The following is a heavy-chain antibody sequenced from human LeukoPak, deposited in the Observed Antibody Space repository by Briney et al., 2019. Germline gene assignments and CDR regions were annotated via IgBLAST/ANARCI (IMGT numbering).Heavy chain of an antibody. V-gene: IGHV3-21*01. CDR2: ISSSSSYI. Sequence: PGGSLRLSCAASGFTFSSYSMNWVRQAPGKGLEWVSSISSSSSYIYYADSVKGRFTISRDNAKNSLYLQMNSLRAEDTAVYYCAKVPHQYCSSTSCYALSMDVWGKGTTVTVSS. CDR3: AKVPHQYCSSTSCYALSMDV. D-gene: IGHD2-2*01. J-gene: IGHJ6*03. CDR1: GFTFSSYS.